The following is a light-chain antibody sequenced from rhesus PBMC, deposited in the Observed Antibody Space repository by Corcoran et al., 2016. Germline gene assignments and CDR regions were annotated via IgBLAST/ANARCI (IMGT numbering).Light chain of an antibody. V-gene: IGKV3-24*03. Sequence: EIVMTQSPATLALSPGERATLSCRASQSVSMFLGWYQQKPGQAPRLLIYGASSRAPGIPDRFRGRGSGTEFTLTISSLEPGDVGVYFCLQSSSWPYSFGQGTKVEIK. J-gene: IGKJ2*01. CDR2: GAS. CDR1: QSVSMF. CDR3: LQSSSWPYS.